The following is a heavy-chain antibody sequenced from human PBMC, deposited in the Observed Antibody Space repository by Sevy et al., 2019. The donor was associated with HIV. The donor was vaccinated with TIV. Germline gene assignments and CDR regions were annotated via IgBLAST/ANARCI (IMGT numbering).Heavy chain of an antibody. CDR1: GFTFSTYA. J-gene: IGHJ4*02. CDR2: ISGSGVTT. D-gene: IGHD6-19*01. CDR3: AKEGVRVGGTFDLFYFDY. V-gene: IGHV3-23*01. Sequence: GGSLRLSCAASGFTFSTYAMSWVRQAPGKGLEWVSGISGSGVTTYYADSVKGRFTISRDNSKNTLYLQMNSLTAEDTAVYYCAKEGVRVGGTFDLFYFDYWGQGTLVTVSS.